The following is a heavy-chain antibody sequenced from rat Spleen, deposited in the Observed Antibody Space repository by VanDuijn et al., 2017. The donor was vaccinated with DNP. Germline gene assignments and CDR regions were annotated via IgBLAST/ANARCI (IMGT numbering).Heavy chain of an antibody. CDR2: VNSAGST. CDR3: ARWRIGPHYFDY. CDR1: GYSINRSYR. D-gene: IGHD1-11*01. V-gene: IGHV3-3*01. J-gene: IGHJ2*01. Sequence: EVQLQESGPGLVKPSQSLSLTCSVTGYSINRSYRWNLIRKFPGNKLEWMGSVNSAGSTNYNPSLKSRISITRDTSKNQFFLQLNSVSTDDTATYYCARWRIGPHYFDYWGQGVMVTVSS.